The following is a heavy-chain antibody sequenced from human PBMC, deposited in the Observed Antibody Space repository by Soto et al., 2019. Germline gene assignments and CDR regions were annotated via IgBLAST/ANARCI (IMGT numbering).Heavy chain of an antibody. V-gene: IGHV3-30-3*01. D-gene: IGHD6-19*01. CDR1: GFTFSSYA. Sequence: QVQLVESGGGVVQPGRSLRLSCAASGFTFSSYAMHWVRQAPGKGLEWVAVISYDGSKKYYADSVKGRFTISRDNSKNTLYLQMNSLRAEDTAVYYCARGVAGTGFDYWGQGTLVTVSS. J-gene: IGHJ4*02. CDR3: ARGVAGTGFDY. CDR2: ISYDGSKK.